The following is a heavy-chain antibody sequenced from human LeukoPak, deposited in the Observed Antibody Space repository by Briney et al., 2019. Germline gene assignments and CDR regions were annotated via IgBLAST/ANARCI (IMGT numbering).Heavy chain of an antibody. Sequence: GGSLRLSCAASGFSFSDYAMDWVRQAPGKGLEWVSAISSNSAYIFYADSVKGRFTISRDNSKNTLYLQMNSLRAEDTAVYYCARRDSSGWYYLDYWGQGTLVTVSS. CDR2: ISSNSAYI. CDR1: GFSFSDYA. CDR3: ARRDSSGWYYLDY. V-gene: IGHV3-21*04. D-gene: IGHD6-19*01. J-gene: IGHJ4*02.